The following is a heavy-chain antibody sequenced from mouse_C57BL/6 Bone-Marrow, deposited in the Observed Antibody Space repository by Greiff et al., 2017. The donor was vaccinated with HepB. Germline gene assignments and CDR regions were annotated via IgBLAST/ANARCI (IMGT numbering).Heavy chain of an antibody. CDR1: GFNIKNTY. V-gene: IGHV14-3*01. CDR3: AREILRYPTVFAY. Sequence: EVQLKESVAELVRPGASVKLSCTASGFNIKNTYMHWVKQRPEQGLEWIGRIDPANGNTKYAPKFQGKATITADTSSNTAYLQLSSPTSEDTAIYYCAREILRYPTVFAYWGQGTLVTVSA. J-gene: IGHJ3*01. D-gene: IGHD1-1*01. CDR2: IDPANGNT.